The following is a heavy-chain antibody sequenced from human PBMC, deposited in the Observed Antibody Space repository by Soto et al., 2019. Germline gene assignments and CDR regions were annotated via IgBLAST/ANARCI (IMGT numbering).Heavy chain of an antibody. CDR1: GFTFDDYA. Sequence: DVQLVESGGGLVQPGRSLRLSCAASGFTFDDYAMHWVRQAPGKGLEWVSGIRWNSGSIGYADSVKGRFTISRDNAKNPLYLQMNSLRAEDTALYYCAKWDDSGDRKEAFDIWGQGTMVTVSS. CDR3: AKWDDSGDRKEAFDI. D-gene: IGHD4-17*01. V-gene: IGHV3-9*01. J-gene: IGHJ3*02. CDR2: IRWNSGSI.